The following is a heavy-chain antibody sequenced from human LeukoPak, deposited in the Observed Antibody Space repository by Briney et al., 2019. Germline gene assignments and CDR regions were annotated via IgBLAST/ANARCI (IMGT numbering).Heavy chain of an antibody. CDR2: TYYRSKWYN. Sequence: SQTLSLTCAISGDSVSSNSAAWNWIRQSPSRGLEWLGRTYYRSKWYNDYAVSVKSRITINPDTSKNQFSLQLNSVTPEDTAVYYCARATPLRIAVAGIYYFDYWGQGTLVTVSS. CDR3: ARATPLRIAVAGIYYFDY. CDR1: GDSVSSNSAA. D-gene: IGHD6-19*01. J-gene: IGHJ4*02. V-gene: IGHV6-1*01.